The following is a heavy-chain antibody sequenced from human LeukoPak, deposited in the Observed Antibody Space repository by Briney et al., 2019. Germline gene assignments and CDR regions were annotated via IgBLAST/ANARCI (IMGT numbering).Heavy chain of an antibody. CDR1: GFTFSSYS. V-gene: IGHV3-21*01. Sequence: GGSLRLSCAASGFTFSSYSMNWVRQAPGKGLEWVSSISSSSSYIYYAGSVKGRFTISRDNAKNSLYLQMNSLRAEDTAVYYCARLDGITGTTDDYWGQGTLVTVSS. CDR2: ISSSSSYI. CDR3: ARLDGITGTTDDY. D-gene: IGHD1-7*01. J-gene: IGHJ4*02.